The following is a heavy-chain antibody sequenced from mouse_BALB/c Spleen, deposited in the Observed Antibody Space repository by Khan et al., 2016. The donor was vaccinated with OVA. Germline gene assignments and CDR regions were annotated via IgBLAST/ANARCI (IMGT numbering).Heavy chain of an antibody. D-gene: IGHD1-1*01. V-gene: IGHV1-7*01. CDR1: GYTFINYW. CDR2: INPSTGYT. J-gene: IGHJ2*01. Sequence: QVQLQQSGAELAKPGASVKMSCKASGYTFINYWILWIKQRPGQGLEWIGYINPSTGYTEYNQNFKDKATLTADISSSTAYMQLSSLTSEDYAVYYYARRGLRWDFDYWGQGTTLTVSS. CDR3: ARRGLRWDFDY.